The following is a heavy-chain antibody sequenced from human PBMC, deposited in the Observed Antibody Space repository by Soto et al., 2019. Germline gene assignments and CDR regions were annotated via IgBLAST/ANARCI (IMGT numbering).Heavy chain of an antibody. V-gene: IGHV4-59*01. D-gene: IGHD3-16*01. CDR1: GGSISSYY. Sequence: QVQLQESGPGLVKPSETLSLTCTVSGGSISSYYWSWIRQPPGKGLEWIGYIYYSGSTNYNPSLTSRVTISGDTSKNHFSRKLSSVTAADTAVYYCARSRGGYFDYWGQGTLVTVSS. CDR3: ARSRGGYFDY. J-gene: IGHJ4*02. CDR2: IYYSGST.